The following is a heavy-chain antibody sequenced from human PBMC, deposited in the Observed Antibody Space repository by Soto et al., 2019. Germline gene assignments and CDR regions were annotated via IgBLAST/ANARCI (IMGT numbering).Heavy chain of an antibody. CDR3: ARVRGGYCSSTSCYPKEYDY. CDR1: GGSISSGDYY. J-gene: IGHJ4*02. V-gene: IGHV4-30-4*01. Sequence: TLSLTCTVSGGSISSGDYYWSWIRQPPGKGLEWIGYIYYSGSTYYNPSLKSRVTISVDTPKNQFSLKLSSVTAADTAVYYCARVRGGYCSSTSCYPKEYDYWGQGTLVTVSS. D-gene: IGHD2-2*03. CDR2: IYYSGST.